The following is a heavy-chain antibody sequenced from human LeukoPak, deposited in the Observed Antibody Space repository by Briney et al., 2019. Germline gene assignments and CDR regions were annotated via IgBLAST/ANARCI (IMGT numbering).Heavy chain of an antibody. CDR3: ARDRQNVGCSGGSCYSDAFDI. J-gene: IGHJ3*02. CDR2: ISSSGSTI. Sequence: GGSLRLSCAASGFTFSDYYMSWIRQAPGKGLEWVSYISSSGSTIYYADSVKGRFTISRDNAKNSLYLQMNSLRAEDTAVYYCARDRQNVGCSGGSCYSDAFDIWGQGTMVTVSS. V-gene: IGHV3-11*04. D-gene: IGHD2-15*01. CDR1: GFTFSDYY.